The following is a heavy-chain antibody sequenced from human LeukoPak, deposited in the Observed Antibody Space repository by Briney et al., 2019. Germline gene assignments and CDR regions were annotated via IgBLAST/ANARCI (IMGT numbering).Heavy chain of an antibody. CDR3: ARQYTFDI. CDR1: GGSISSGKW. Sequence: PSETLSLTCGVSGGSISSGKWWSWVRQPPGKGLEWIGEISHSGSPNYNPSLKSRLTISVDLPKNQFFLDLRSVTAADTAVYYCARQYTFDIWGRGTVVSVSS. V-gene: IGHV4/OR15-8*01. D-gene: IGHD6-6*01. J-gene: IGHJ3*02. CDR2: ISHSGSP.